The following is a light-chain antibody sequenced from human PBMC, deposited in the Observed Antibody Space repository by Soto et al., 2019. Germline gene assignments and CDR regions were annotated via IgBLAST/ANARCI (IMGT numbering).Light chain of an antibody. V-gene: IGLV8-61*01. Sequence: QTVVTQEPSFSVSPGGTVTLTCGLSSGSVSTSYYPSGYQQTPGQSPRTLIYSTNTRSSGVPDRFSGSILGHKAALTITGAQADDESDYYCVLYMGSGIRVFGGWTKLTVL. CDR1: SGSVSTSYY. CDR3: VLYMGSGIRV. J-gene: IGLJ2*01. CDR2: STN.